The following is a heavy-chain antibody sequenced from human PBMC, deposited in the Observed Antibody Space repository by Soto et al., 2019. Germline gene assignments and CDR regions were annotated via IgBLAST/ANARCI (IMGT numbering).Heavy chain of an antibody. CDR2: IIPILGIA. CDR3: ARSRYCSSTSCYDPCACDI. V-gene: IGHV1-69*02. Sequence: QVQLVQSGAEVKKPGSSVKVSCTASGGTFSSYTISWVRQAPGQGLEWMGRIIPILGIANYAQKFQGRVTITADKSTSTAYMELSSLRSEDTAVYYCARSRYCSSTSCYDPCACDIWGQGTMVTVSS. J-gene: IGHJ3*02. CDR1: GGTFSSYT. D-gene: IGHD2-2*01.